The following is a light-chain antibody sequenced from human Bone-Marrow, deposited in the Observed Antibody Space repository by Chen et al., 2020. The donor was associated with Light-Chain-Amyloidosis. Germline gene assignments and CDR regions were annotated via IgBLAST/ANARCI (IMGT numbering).Light chain of an antibody. J-gene: IGLJ1*01. CDR3: AAWDDSLNGYV. CDR1: SSNIGSNT. CDR2: TNN. V-gene: IGLV1-44*01. Sequence: QSVLTQPPSASGTPGQRVTISCSGTSSNIGSNTVNWYQQLPGTAPKLLIYTNNQRPSGVPDRCSGSKSGTSASLAISGLHSADEADYYCAAWDDSLNGYVFGTGTKVTVL.